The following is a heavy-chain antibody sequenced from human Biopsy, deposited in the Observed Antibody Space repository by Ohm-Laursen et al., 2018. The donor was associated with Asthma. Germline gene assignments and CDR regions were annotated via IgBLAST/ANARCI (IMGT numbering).Heavy chain of an antibody. D-gene: IGHD3-22*01. J-gene: IGHJ4*02. Sequence: SLTLSCAASGFAVSRDYMFWVRQAPGKGLEWVSVIYSGGTSHTADSVRGRFTISRDYSKNTLYLQMHSLRAEDTAVYYCARGDSSNWSHYYFDYWGQGTLVTVPS. CDR2: IYSGGTS. CDR3: ARGDSSNWSHYYFDY. CDR1: GFAVSRDY. V-gene: IGHV3-53*01.